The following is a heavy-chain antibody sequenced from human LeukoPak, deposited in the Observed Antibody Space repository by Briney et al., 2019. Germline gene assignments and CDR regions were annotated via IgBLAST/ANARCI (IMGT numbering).Heavy chain of an antibody. CDR2: ISTYYGNT. Sequence: GASVKVSCKASGYTFTSYGFSWVRQAPGQGLEWMGRISTYYGNTNYAQKLQDRVTMTTDTSTSTAYMELTSLRSDDTAVYYCARVYSTNYYGSGDRPFLFDYWGQGTVVTVSS. D-gene: IGHD3-10*01. J-gene: IGHJ4*02. CDR3: ARVYSTNYYGSGDRPFLFDY. V-gene: IGHV1-18*01. CDR1: GYTFTSYG.